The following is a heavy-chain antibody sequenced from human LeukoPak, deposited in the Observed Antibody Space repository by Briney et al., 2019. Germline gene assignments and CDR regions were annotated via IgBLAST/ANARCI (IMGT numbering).Heavy chain of an antibody. CDR1: GCTFNSYG. CDR2: ISSGGGDT. CDR3: AKNALAGQPFYDY. D-gene: IGHD6-19*01. Sequence: GGSLRLSCAASGCTFNSYGMSWVRQAPGKGLEWVSAISSGGGDTYYADSVKGRFTISRDNSKNTLYLQMNSLRAEDTAIYYCAKNALAGQPFYDYWGHGTLVTVSA. J-gene: IGHJ4*01. V-gene: IGHV3-23*01.